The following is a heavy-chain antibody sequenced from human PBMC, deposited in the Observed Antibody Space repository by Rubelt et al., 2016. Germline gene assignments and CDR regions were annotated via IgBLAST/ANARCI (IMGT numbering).Heavy chain of an antibody. V-gene: IGHV4-34*01. CDR3: ARVSGWYRAPGQDFDY. CDR2: INHSGST. Sequence: QVQLQQWGAGLLKPSETLSLTCAVYGGSSSGYYWSWIRQPPGKGLEWIGEINHSGSTNYNPSLKSRVTISVDTSKNQFSLKRSSVTAADTAVYYCARVSGWYRAPGQDFDYWGQGTLVTVSS. J-gene: IGHJ4*02. CDR1: GGSSSGYY. D-gene: IGHD6-19*01.